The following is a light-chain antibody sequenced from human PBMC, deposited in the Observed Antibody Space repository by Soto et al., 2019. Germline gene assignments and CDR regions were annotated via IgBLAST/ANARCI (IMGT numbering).Light chain of an antibody. CDR2: KVS. J-gene: IGKJ2*01. Sequence: EVVLTQSPVSLSASLGRPASISCSSSQSLLHSSGKTFFSWFVQRPGQPARRLVYKVSNRACGVPDRFSGSGSVTDFTLQIASVEAEDVGLYYCMQYTQWPNSFGQGTKLEIK. CDR1: QSLLHSSGKTF. CDR3: MQYTQWPNS. V-gene: IGKV2-30*02.